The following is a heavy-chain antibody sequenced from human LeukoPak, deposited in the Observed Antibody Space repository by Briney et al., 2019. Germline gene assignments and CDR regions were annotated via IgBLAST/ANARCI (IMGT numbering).Heavy chain of an antibody. D-gene: IGHD3-10*01. CDR1: GYTFTSYD. V-gene: IGHV1-8*03. Sequence: ASVKVFCKASGYTFTSYDINWVRQATGQGLEWMGWMNPNSGNTGYAQRFQGRVTITRNTSISTAYMELSRLRSDDTAVYYCAREGDSGDFDYWGQGTLVTVSS. J-gene: IGHJ4*02. CDR2: MNPNSGNT. CDR3: AREGDSGDFDY.